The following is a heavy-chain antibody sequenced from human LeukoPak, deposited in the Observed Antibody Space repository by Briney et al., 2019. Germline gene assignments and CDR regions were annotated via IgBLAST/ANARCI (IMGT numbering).Heavy chain of an antibody. CDR3: ARESDYGSGSY. CDR2: IKQDGSEK. Sequence: GGSLRLSCTASGFTFGDYAMSWVRQAPGKGLEWVANIKQDGSEKYYVDSVKGRFTISRDNAKNSLYLQMNSLRAEDTAVYYCARESDYGSGSYWGQGTLVTVSS. D-gene: IGHD3-10*01. J-gene: IGHJ4*02. CDR1: GFTFGDYA. V-gene: IGHV3-7*01.